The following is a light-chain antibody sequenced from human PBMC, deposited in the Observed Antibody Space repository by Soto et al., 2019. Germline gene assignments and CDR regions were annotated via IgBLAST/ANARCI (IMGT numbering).Light chain of an antibody. CDR2: EGS. CDR1: SSDVGSYNL. V-gene: IGLV2-23*03. Sequence: QSALTQPASVSGSPGQSITISCTGTSSDVGSYNLVSWYQQHPGKAPKLRIYEGSKRPSGVSNRFSGSKSGNTASLTISGLQAEDEADYYCCSYAGSSTFVYVFGTGTKVTVL. J-gene: IGLJ1*01. CDR3: CSYAGSSTFVYV.